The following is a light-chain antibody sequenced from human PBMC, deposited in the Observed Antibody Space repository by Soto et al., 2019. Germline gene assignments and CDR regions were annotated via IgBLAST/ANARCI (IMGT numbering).Light chain of an antibody. CDR1: SSNIGAGYD. V-gene: IGLV1-40*01. J-gene: IGLJ2*01. CDR3: LSFESSLTVV. CDR2: GIT. Sequence: QPVLTQPPSVSGAPGQRVTISCTGSSSNIGAGYDVHWYQQLPGRAPKLIIYGITNRPSGVPDRFSGSKSGTSASLAITGLQAEDEADYYCLSFESSLTVVFGRGTKLTVL.